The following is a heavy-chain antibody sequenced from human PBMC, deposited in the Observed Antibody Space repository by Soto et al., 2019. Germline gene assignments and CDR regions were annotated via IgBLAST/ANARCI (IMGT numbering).Heavy chain of an antibody. D-gene: IGHD3-22*01. V-gene: IGHV4-34*01. CDR2: INHSGST. CDR3: ASLKVRGKYYYDSSGYYDRLFDY. CDR1: GGSFSGYY. Sequence: SETLSLTCAVYGGSFSGYYWSWIRQPPGKGLEWIGEINHSGSTNYNPSLKSRVTISADTSKNQFSLKLSSVTAADTAVYYCASLKVRGKYYYDSSGYYDRLFDYWGQGTLVTVSS. J-gene: IGHJ4*02.